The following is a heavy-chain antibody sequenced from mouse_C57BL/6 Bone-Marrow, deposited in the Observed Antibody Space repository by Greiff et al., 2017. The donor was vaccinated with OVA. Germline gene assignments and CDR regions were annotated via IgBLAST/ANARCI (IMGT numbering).Heavy chain of an antibody. J-gene: IGHJ3*01. Sequence: EVMLVESGGDLVKPGGSLKLSCAASGFTFSSYGMSWVRQTPDKRLEWVATISSGGSYTYYPDSVKGRFTISRDNAKNTLYLQLSSLKSEDTAMYYCARRGGRLGAWFAYWGQGTLVTVSA. CDR2: ISSGGSYT. V-gene: IGHV5-6*02. CDR1: GFTFSSYG. CDR3: ARRGGRLGAWFAY. D-gene: IGHD2-4*01.